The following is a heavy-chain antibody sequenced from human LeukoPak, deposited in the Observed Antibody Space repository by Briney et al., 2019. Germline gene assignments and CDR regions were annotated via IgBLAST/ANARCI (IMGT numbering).Heavy chain of an antibody. V-gene: IGHV4-59*07. J-gene: IGHJ4*02. CDR2: IFYSGST. CDR1: SGSISSYY. D-gene: IGHD4-17*01. Sequence: SDTLSLTCTVSSGSISSYYWSWIRQPPGKGLEWIGYIFYSGSTNYNPSLKSRLTISVDTSKNQFSLGLSSVTAADTAVYYCARGPTRYYFDCWGQGTLVTVSS. CDR3: ARGPTRYYFDC.